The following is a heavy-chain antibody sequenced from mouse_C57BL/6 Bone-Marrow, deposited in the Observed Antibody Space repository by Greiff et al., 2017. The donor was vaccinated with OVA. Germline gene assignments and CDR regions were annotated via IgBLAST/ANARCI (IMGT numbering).Heavy chain of an antibody. Sequence: EVKLQQSGAELVRPGASVKLSCTASGFNIKDDYMHWVKQRPEQGLEWIGWIDPENGDTEYASKFQGKATITADTSSNTAYLQLSSLTSEDTAVYYGTTSGTTVVARYFDGWGTGTTVTVSS. D-gene: IGHD1-1*01. V-gene: IGHV14-4*01. CDR1: GFNIKDDY. CDR3: TTSGTTVVARYFDG. J-gene: IGHJ1*03. CDR2: IDPENGDT.